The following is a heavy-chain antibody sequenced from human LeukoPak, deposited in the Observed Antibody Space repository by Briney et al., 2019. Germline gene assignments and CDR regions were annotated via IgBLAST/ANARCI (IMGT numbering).Heavy chain of an antibody. Sequence: SETLSLTCAVSGGSTSSSNWWRWVRQPPGKGLEWIGSINYSGSTYYNPSLKSRVTISVDTSKNQFSLKLNSVTAADTAVYYCARGENPLNTHIAIIDYWGQGTLVTVSS. CDR2: INYSGST. D-gene: IGHD6-13*01. CDR1: GGSTSSSNW. CDR3: ARGENPLNTHIAIIDY. V-gene: IGHV4-4*02. J-gene: IGHJ4*02.